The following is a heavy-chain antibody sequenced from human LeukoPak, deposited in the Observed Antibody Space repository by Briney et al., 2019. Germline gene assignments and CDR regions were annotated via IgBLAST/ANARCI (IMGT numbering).Heavy chain of an antibody. J-gene: IGHJ4*02. CDR2: ISGSGGST. Sequence: GGSLRLSCAASGFTFSSYAMRWVRQAPGKGLEWVSAISGSGGSTYYADSVKGRFTISRDNSKSTLYLQMNSLRAEDTAVYYCAKDHAGSYFYWGQGTLVTVSS. CDR3: AKDHAGSYFY. CDR1: GFTFSSYA. D-gene: IGHD3-10*01. V-gene: IGHV3-23*01.